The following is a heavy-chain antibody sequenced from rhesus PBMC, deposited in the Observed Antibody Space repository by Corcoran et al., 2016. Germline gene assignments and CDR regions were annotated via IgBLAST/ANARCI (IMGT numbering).Heavy chain of an antibody. CDR2: GDPVYGKI. D-gene: IGHD6-25*01. CDR1: GYTFTELA. Sequence: EVQLVQSGAEVKKPGASVKVSCKVPGYTFTELAMHWVRQAPGKGLEWMGGGDPVYGKIIDAEKCQGRVTMTEGTSTDTAYMELSSLRSEDTAVYYCAGNSGSLYYFDYWGQGVLVTVSS. J-gene: IGHJ4*01. CDR3: AGNSGSLYYFDY. V-gene: IGHV1-156*01.